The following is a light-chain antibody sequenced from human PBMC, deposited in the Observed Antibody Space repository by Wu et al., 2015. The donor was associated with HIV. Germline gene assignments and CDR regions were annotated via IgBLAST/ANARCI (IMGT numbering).Light chain of an antibody. CDR3: QQRSNLFT. V-gene: IGKV3D-20*02. CDR1: QSVSSNF. CDR2: AAS. Sequence: EIVLTQSPGTLSLSPGERATLSCRASQSVSSNFLAWSQQKPGQAPRLLIYAASTRATGIPDRFSGSGSGTDFTLTISRLEPEDFAVYYCQQRSNLFTFGPGTKVDIK. J-gene: IGKJ3*01.